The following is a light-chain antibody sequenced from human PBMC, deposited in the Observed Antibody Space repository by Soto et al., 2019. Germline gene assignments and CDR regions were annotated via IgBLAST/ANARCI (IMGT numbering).Light chain of an antibody. V-gene: IGLV2-14*03. J-gene: IGLJ1*01. CDR3: SSFTRSNSYV. CDR2: DVS. Sequence: QSALTRPASVSGSPRQSITISCTGTSSDVGAYNYVSWYQQHPGKVPKLMIYDVSDRPSGVSNRFSGSKSGNTASLTISGLQAEDEADYYCSSFTRSNSYVFGTGTKLTVL. CDR1: SSDVGAYNY.